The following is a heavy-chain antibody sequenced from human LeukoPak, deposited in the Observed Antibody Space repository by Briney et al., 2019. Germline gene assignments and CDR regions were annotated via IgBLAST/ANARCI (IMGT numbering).Heavy chain of an antibody. J-gene: IGHJ4*02. CDR1: GFTFSSYA. Sequence: GGSLRLSCAASGFTFSSYAMSWVRQAPGKGLEWVSAISGSGGSTYYADSVKGRFTISRDNSKNTLYLQMNSLRAEDTAVYYCARDEELAVLEYWGQGTLVTVSS. D-gene: IGHD3-3*02. CDR2: ISGSGGST. V-gene: IGHV3-23*01. CDR3: ARDEELAVLEY.